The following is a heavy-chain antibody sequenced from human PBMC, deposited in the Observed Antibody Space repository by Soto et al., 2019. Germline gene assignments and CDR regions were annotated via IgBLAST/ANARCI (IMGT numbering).Heavy chain of an antibody. J-gene: IGHJ4*02. V-gene: IGHV1-18*01. Sequence: QVQLVQSGAEVKKPGASVKVSCKASGYTFTSYGISWVRQAPGQGLEWMGWISAYNGNTNYAQKLQGRVTMTTDASTRTAYMELRSLRSDDTAVYYCARYFYDSSGYYYVDFDYWGQGTLVTVSS. D-gene: IGHD3-22*01. CDR3: ARYFYDSSGYYYVDFDY. CDR2: ISAYNGNT. CDR1: GYTFTSYG.